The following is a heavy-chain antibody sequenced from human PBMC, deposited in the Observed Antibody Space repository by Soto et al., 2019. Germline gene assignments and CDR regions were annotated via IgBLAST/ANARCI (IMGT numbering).Heavy chain of an antibody. CDR3: ATRSPAFDY. V-gene: IGHV1-18*01. Sequence: ASVKVSCKASGYTFTDFGLIWVRQAPGQGLEWMGWISTDKGKTNYAQKFQGRVTMTTDTSTSTAFMELRSLRSDDTAVYYCATRSPAFDYWGQGTLVTVSS. CDR2: ISTDKGKT. CDR1: GYTFTDFG. J-gene: IGHJ4*02.